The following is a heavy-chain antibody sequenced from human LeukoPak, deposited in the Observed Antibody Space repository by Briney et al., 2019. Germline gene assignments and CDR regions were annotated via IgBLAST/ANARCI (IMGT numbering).Heavy chain of an antibody. CDR1: GGSFSGYY. D-gene: IGHD5-18*01. CDR3: AKDPHTGIAPDY. CDR2: INHSGST. V-gene: IGHV4-34*01. J-gene: IGHJ4*02. Sequence: SETLSLTCAVYGGSFSGYYWSWIRQPPGKGLEWIGEINHSGSTNYNPSLKSRVTISVDTSKNQFSLKLSSVTAADTAVYYCAKDPHTGIAPDYWGQGTLGTVSS.